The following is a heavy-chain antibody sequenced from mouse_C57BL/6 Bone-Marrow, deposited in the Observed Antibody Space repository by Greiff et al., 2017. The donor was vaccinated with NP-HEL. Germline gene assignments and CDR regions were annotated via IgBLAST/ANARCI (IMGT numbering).Heavy chain of an antibody. CDR1: GYTFTSYL. D-gene: IGHD1-1*01. V-gene: IGHV1-72*01. Sequence: VQLQQPGAELVKPGASVKLSCKASGYTFTSYLMHWVKQRPGRGLEWIGRTDPNSGGTKYNEKFKSKATLTVDKHSSTAYMQLNSLTCEDSAVYYCERYYYGSSYCDYWGQGTTLTVSS. CDR3: ERYYYGSSYCDY. J-gene: IGHJ2*01. CDR2: TDPNSGGT.